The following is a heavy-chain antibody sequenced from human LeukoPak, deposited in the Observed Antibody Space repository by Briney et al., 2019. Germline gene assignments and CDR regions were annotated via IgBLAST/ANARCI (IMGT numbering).Heavy chain of an antibody. V-gene: IGHV3-21*01. CDR3: ARGYSSSWYTVEYLQH. D-gene: IGHD6-13*01. CDR1: GFTFSSYS. Sequence: GGSLRLSCAASGFTFSSYSMNWVRQAPGKGLEWVSSISSSSTYIYYADSVKGRFTISRDNAKNSLYLQMNTLRAEDTAVFYCARGYSSSWYTVEYLQHWGQGTLVTVSS. CDR2: ISSSSTYI. J-gene: IGHJ1*01.